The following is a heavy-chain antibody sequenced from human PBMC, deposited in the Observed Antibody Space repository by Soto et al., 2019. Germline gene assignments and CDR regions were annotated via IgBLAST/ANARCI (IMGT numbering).Heavy chain of an antibody. CDR2: IYYSGNT. V-gene: IGHV4-31*03. CDR1: GGSISSGGYY. Sequence: SETLCLTCTVSGGSISSGGYYWSWIRQHPGKGLEWIGYIYYSGNTYYNPSLKSRVTISVGTSKNQFSLKLTSVTEADTAVYYCARSVFPWGQGTLVTV. CDR3: ARSVFP. J-gene: IGHJ5*02.